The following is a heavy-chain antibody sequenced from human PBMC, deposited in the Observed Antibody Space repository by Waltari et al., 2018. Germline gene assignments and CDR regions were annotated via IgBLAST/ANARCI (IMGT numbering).Heavy chain of an antibody. CDR1: GGSISSSSYY. J-gene: IGHJ4*02. Sequence: QLQLQESGPGLVKPSETLSLTCTVSGGSISSSSYYWGWIRQPPGKGLEWIGSIYYSGSTYYNPSLKSRVTISVDTSKNQFSLKLSSLTAADTAVYYCAAGEGITGTTGFSVFDYWGQGTLVTVSS. CDR3: AAGEGITGTTGFSVFDY. V-gene: IGHV4-39*07. CDR2: IYYSGST. D-gene: IGHD1-7*01.